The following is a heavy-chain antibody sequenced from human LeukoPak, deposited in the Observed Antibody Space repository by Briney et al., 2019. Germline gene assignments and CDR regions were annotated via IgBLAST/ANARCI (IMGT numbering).Heavy chain of an antibody. CDR3: ARVPRRGYSGYAWLDY. CDR1: GGSFSGYY. Sequence: PSETLSLTCAVYGGSFSGYYWSWIRQPPGKGLEWIGEINHSGSTNYNPSLKSRVTISVDTSKNQFSLKLSSVTAADTAVYYCARVPRRGYSGYAWLDYWGQGTLVTVSS. J-gene: IGHJ4*02. V-gene: IGHV4-34*01. D-gene: IGHD5-12*01. CDR2: INHSGST.